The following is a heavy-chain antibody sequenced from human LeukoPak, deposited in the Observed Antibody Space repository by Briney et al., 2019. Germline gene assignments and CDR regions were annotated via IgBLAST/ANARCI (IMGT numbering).Heavy chain of an antibody. J-gene: IGHJ4*02. CDR1: GFTFSSYP. Sequence: GGSLRLSRAASGFTFSSYPMHWVRQAPGKGLEWVAVISNGGNDKHYADSVKGRFTISRDNSKNTLYLQMNSLRTEDTAVYYCARDRVVASADYYFDSWGQGTLVTVSS. D-gene: IGHD6-13*01. V-gene: IGHV3-30*04. CDR2: ISNGGNDK. CDR3: ARDRVVASADYYFDS.